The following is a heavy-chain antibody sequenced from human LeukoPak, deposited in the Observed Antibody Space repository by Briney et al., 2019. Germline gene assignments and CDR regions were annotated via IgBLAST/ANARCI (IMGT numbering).Heavy chain of an antibody. CDR3: ARALDSSSSPYQAFEE. Sequence: PGGSLRLSCSASGFTFSNYWMSWVRQAPGKGLEGVADIKEDESEKYYVDSVKGRFTISRDKAKSSLYLQMNSLRAEDTAVYYCARALDSSSSPYQAFEEWGQGTLVTVSS. CDR2: IKEDESEK. V-gene: IGHV3-7*01. J-gene: IGHJ4*02. D-gene: IGHD2-2*01. CDR1: GFTFSNYW.